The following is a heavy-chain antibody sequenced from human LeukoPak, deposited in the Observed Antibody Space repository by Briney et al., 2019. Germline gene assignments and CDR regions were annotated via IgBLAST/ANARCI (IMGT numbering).Heavy chain of an antibody. CDR1: GYTFTGSY. J-gene: IGHJ4*02. CDR3: ARDFGSSSAWYEFDY. Sequence: ASVKVSCKASGYTFTGSYIHWVRQAPGQGLEWMGWINPNSGVTKYAQNFQGRVTMTRDTSISTASMEMRSLKSDDTAVYYCARDFGSSSAWYEFDYWGQGTLVTVSS. V-gene: IGHV1-2*02. CDR2: INPNSGVT. D-gene: IGHD6-19*01.